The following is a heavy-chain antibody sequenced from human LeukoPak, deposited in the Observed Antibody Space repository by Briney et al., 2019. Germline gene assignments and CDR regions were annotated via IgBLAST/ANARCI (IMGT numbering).Heavy chain of an antibody. CDR2: ISGSGGST. J-gene: IGHJ4*02. CDR3: ARGDPYDY. D-gene: IGHD2-21*02. CDR1: GFTFSSYD. V-gene: IGHV3-23*01. Sequence: SGGSLRLSCAASGFTFSSYDMSWVRQAPGKGLEWVSAISGSGGSTYYADSVKGRFTISRDNSKSTLYLQMNRLSPEDTAVYYCARGDPYDYWGQGTLVTISS.